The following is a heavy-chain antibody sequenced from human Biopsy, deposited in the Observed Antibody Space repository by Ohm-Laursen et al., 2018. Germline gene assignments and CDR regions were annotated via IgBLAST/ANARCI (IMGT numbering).Heavy chain of an antibody. CDR2: ITHAGFV. J-gene: IGHJ4*02. CDR1: GFTFSTYG. CDR3: AAGDNTYKLLH. V-gene: IGHV3-21*01. D-gene: IGHD3-10*01. Sequence: SLRLPCTASGFTFSTYGLNWVRQAPGRGLECVASITHAGFVYYEDSLKGRFTISRDNAKNSLFLQMNSLRIEDTAFYYCAAGDNTYKLLHWGQGTLVTVSS.